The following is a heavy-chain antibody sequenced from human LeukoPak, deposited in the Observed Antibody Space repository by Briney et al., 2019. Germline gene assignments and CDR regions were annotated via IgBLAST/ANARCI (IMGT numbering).Heavy chain of an antibody. V-gene: IGHV3-23*01. J-gene: IGHJ6*03. CDR1: GFTFSSYA. Sequence: GGSLRLSCAASGFTFSSYAMSWVRQAPGKGLEWVSGISGSGGSTYYADSVKGRFTISRDNSKSTLYLQMNSLRAEDTAVYYCAKGITVVRGVIIKNYYYYMDVWGKGTTVTISS. D-gene: IGHD3-10*01. CDR2: ISGSGGST. CDR3: AKGITVVRGVIIKNYYYYMDV.